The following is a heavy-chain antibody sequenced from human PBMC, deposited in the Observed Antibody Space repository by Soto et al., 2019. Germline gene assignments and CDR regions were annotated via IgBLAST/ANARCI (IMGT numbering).Heavy chain of an antibody. J-gene: IGHJ3*01. Sequence: WGSLRLSCAASGFTFTNSWMSRVRQAPGTGLQLVSRIKSKTDVGTTDYAPPVKGRFIISRHDSKNTLYLQMNSLKTEDTAVYYFTTDPYSDFWSGRWQSLNDACDFFRQGTMVAASS. CDR1: GFTFTNSW. D-gene: IGHD3-3*01. CDR3: TTDPYSDFWSGRWQSLNDACDF. V-gene: IGHV3-15*01. CDR2: IKSKTDVGTT.